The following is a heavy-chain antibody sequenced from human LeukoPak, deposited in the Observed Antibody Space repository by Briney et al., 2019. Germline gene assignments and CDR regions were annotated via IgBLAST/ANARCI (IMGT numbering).Heavy chain of an antibody. CDR1: GGSFSSSSYY. Sequence: SETLSLTCTVSGGSFSSSSYYWGWIRQPPGKGLEWIGSIYYSGSTYYNPSLKSRVTISVDTSKNQFSLKLSSVTAADTAVYYCARHPRPVGTPAGYWGQGTLVTVSS. D-gene: IGHD6-19*01. V-gene: IGHV4-39*01. CDR2: IYYSGST. J-gene: IGHJ4*02. CDR3: ARHPRPVGTPAGY.